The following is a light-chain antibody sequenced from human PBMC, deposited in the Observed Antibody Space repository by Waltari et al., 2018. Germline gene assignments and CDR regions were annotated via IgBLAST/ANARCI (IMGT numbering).Light chain of an antibody. CDR2: DAS. J-gene: IGKJ1*01. Sequence: EIVLTQSPATLSLSPGERATLSSRASQSVSSYLAWYQQKPGQAPRLLIYDASNRATGIPPRFSGSGSGTDFTLTISSLEPEDFAVYYCQQRSNWPRTFGQGTKVEIK. V-gene: IGKV3-11*01. CDR1: QSVSSY. CDR3: QQRSNWPRT.